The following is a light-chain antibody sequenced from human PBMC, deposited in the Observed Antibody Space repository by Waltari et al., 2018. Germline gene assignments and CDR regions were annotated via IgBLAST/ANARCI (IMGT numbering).Light chain of an antibody. V-gene: IGLV7-46*01. Sequence: QAVVTQEPSLTVSPGGTVTLTCGSSTGPVTNTHYPYWFQQKPGQAPKTLIFDTDKKHPWTPARFSGSLLGGKAALTVSGAQPEDEGDYHCFLSYAGGRQVFGGGTKLTVL. CDR2: DTD. J-gene: IGLJ3*02. CDR3: FLSYAGGRQV. CDR1: TGPVTNTHY.